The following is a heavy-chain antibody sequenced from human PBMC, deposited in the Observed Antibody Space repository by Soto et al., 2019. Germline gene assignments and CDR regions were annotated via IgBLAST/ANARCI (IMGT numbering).Heavy chain of an antibody. V-gene: IGHV4-39*01. D-gene: IGHD3-3*01. CDR2: IYYSGST. J-gene: IGHJ6*02. CDR1: GGSISSSSYY. Sequence: TLSLTCTVSGGSISSSSYYWGWIRQPPGKGLEWIGSIYYSGSTYYNPSLKSRVTISVDTSKNQFSLKLSSVTAADTAVYYCFGEYYYDFWSGYSTKSYYGMDVWGQGTTVTVSS. CDR3: FGEYYYDFWSGYSTKSYYGMDV.